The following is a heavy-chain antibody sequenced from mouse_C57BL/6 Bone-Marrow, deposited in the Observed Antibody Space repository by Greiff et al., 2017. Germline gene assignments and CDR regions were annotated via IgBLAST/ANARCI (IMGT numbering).Heavy chain of an antibody. CDR3: ARSRSFYYDYDPFDY. J-gene: IGHJ2*01. D-gene: IGHD2-4*01. V-gene: IGHV1-81*01. Sequence: QVQLQQSGAELARPGASVKLSCKASGYTFTSYGISWVKQRTGQGLEWIGEIYPSSGNTYYNEKFKGKATLTADKSSSTAYMELRSLTSEDSAVYFCARSRSFYYDYDPFDYWGQGTTLTVSS. CDR1: GYTFTSYG. CDR2: IYPSSGNT.